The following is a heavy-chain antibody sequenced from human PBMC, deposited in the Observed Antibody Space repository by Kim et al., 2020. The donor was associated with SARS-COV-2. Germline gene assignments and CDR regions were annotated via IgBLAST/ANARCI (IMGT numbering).Heavy chain of an antibody. CDR1: GYSFTTYA. V-gene: IGHV1-3*01. Sequence: ASVKVSCKASGYSFTTYAIHWVRQAPGQRLEWMAWINAGDGITRYSQKFQGRATISRDTSASTAYMELSSLRSEDTAVYYCARDPRALRYLVDGMDVWGQGTTVTVSS. D-gene: IGHD3-9*01. J-gene: IGHJ6*02. CDR2: INAGDGIT. CDR3: ARDPRALRYLVDGMDV.